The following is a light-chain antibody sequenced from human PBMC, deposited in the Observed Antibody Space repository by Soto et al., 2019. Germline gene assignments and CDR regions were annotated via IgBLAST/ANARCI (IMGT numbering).Light chain of an antibody. V-gene: IGKV3D-15*01. CDR1: QSVGSN. Sequence: EVVMTQSPATVPVSLGGRVTLSCRASQSVGSNLAWYQQKPGQPPRLLIYEASNRDTGVPTRFSGSGSGTEFTLTITSLQSEDFAVYYCQQYNNWPPWTFGQGTKVDI. CDR2: EAS. CDR3: QQYNNWPPWT. J-gene: IGKJ1*01.